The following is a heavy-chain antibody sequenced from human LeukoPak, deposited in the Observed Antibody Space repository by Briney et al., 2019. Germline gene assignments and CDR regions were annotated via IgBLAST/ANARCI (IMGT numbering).Heavy chain of an antibody. CDR3: SRDVFYETSGPFDY. CDR2: IRSKAYGGTT. J-gene: IGHJ4*02. CDR1: GFNFGDYA. V-gene: IGHV3-49*04. Sequence: LTGGSLRLSCTASGFNFGDYAMSWVRQAPGKGLEWVAFIRSKAYGGTTEYAASVKGRFTISRDDSKSIAYLQMNSLKSEDTAVYYCSRDVFYETSGPFDYWGQGTLVTVSS. D-gene: IGHD3-22*01.